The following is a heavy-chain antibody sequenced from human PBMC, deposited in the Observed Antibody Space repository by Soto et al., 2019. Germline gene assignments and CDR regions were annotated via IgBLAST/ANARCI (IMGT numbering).Heavy chain of an antibody. CDR1: CGSIISYY. D-gene: IGHD3-3*01. Sequence: SETLSLTCTFSCGSIISYYWSWIRQPPGKGLEWIGYIYYSGSTNYNPSLKSRVTISVDTSKNQFSLKLSSVTAADTAVYYCARSSGVFGTRFDYWGQGTLVT. V-gene: IGHV4-59*01. J-gene: IGHJ4*02. CDR2: IYYSGST. CDR3: ARSSGVFGTRFDY.